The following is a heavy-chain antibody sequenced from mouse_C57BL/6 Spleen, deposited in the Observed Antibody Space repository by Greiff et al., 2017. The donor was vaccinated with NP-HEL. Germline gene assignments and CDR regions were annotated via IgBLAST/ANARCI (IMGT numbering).Heavy chain of an antibody. CDR2: IYPGDGDT. CDR1: GYAFSSYW. V-gene: IGHV1-80*01. J-gene: IGHJ4*01. Sequence: QVQLKESGAELVKPGASVKISCKASGYAFSSYWMNWVKQRPGKGLEWIGQIYPGDGDTNYNGKFKGKATLTADKSSSTAYMQLSSLTSEDSAVYFCARGAYSNSYAMDYWGQGTSVTVSS. CDR3: ARGAYSNSYAMDY. D-gene: IGHD2-5*01.